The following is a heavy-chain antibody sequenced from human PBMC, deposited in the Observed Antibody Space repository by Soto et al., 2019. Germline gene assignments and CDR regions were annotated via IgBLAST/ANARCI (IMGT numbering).Heavy chain of an antibody. CDR2: IVVGSGNT. CDR3: AAATQELGYSYGYLDY. V-gene: IGHV1-58*01. J-gene: IGHJ4*02. D-gene: IGHD5-18*01. Sequence: GASVKVSCKASGFTFTSSAVQWVRQARGQRLEWIGWIVVGSGNTNYAQKFQERVTITRDMSTSTAYMELSSLRSEDTAVYYCAAATQELGYSYGYLDYWGQGTLVTVSS. CDR1: GFTFTSSA.